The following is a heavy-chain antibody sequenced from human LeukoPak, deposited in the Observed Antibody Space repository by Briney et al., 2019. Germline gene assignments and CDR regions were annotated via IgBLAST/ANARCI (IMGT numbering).Heavy chain of an antibody. CDR3: ARDAVYSRSWQYY. CDR2: ISSSSSDI. J-gene: IGHJ4*02. CDR1: GFTFSTYN. V-gene: IGHV3-21*01. Sequence: AGGSLRLSCAASGFTFSTYNMNWVRQAPGKGLEWVPSISSSSSDIYYADSVKGRFTISRDNAKNSLYLQMNSLRAEDTAVYYCARDAVYSRSWQYYWGQGTLVTVSS. D-gene: IGHD6-13*01.